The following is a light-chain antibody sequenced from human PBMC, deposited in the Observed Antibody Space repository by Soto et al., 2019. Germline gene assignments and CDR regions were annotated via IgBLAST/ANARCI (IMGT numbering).Light chain of an antibody. CDR2: AAS. CDR1: RSVSSN. V-gene: IGKV3-15*01. J-gene: IGKJ2*01. Sequence: IVLTQSPITVSLSPGETATLSCRASRSVSSNLAWYQHRPGQAPRLLIYAASARATGVPARFSGSGSGTDYILTISSLQSEDSAVYYCQQNIMWPPYTFGQGTKLEIK. CDR3: QQNIMWPPYT.